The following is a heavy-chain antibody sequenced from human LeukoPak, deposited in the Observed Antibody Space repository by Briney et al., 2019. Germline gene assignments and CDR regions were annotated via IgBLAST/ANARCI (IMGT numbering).Heavy chain of an antibody. V-gene: IGHV3-7*03. CDR1: RFTFSSYA. CDR2: VKQDGSEK. CDR3: ARDGSDHRLLGLWGY. Sequence: GGSLRLSCAASRFTFSSYAMSWVRQAPGKGLEWVANVKQDGSEKYYVDSVKGRFTISRDNAKNSLYLQMNSLRAEDTAVYYCARDGSDHRLLGLWGYWGQGTLVTVSS. J-gene: IGHJ4*02. D-gene: IGHD2-21*02.